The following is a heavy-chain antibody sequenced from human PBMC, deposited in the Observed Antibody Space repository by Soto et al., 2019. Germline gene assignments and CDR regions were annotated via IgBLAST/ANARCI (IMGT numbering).Heavy chain of an antibody. Sequence: SVKVSCKASGGTFSSYAISWVRQAPGQGLEWMGGIIPIFGTANYAQKFQGRVTITADESTSTAYMELSSLRSEDTAVYYCARGLDTAGYGYYYGMDVWGQGTTVTVYS. J-gene: IGHJ6*02. CDR2: IIPIFGTA. CDR1: GGTFSSYA. CDR3: ARGLDTAGYGYYYGMDV. D-gene: IGHD5-18*01. V-gene: IGHV1-69*13.